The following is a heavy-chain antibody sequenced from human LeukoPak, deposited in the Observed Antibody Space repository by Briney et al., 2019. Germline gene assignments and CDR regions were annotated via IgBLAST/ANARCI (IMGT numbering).Heavy chain of an antibody. V-gene: IGHV6-1*01. J-gene: IGHJ3*02. CDR2: TYYRSWWYN. Sequence: SQTLSLTCAISGDSVSSNSVTWNWIRQSPSRGLEWLGRTYYRSWWYNDYAVSVKSRITINPDTSKNQFSLQLNSVTPEDTAVYFCARQSGEGNAFDIWDQGTMVTVSS. D-gene: IGHD6-13*01. CDR1: GDSVSSNSVT. CDR3: ARQSGEGNAFDI.